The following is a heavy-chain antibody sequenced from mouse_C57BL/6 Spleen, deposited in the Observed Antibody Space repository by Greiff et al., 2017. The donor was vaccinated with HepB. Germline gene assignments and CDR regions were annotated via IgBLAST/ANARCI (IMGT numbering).Heavy chain of an antibody. CDR3: ARGVDYLYYSAMDY. CDR1: GYAFSSYW. CDR2: IYPGDGDT. V-gene: IGHV1-80*01. J-gene: IGHJ4*01. Sequence: VQLQQSGAELVKPGASVKISCKASGYAFSSYWMNWVKQRPGKGLEWIGQIYPGDGDTNYNGKFKGKATLTADKSSSTAYMQLSSLTSEDSAVYFCARGVDYLYYSAMDYLGQGTSVTVSS. D-gene: IGHD2-4*01.